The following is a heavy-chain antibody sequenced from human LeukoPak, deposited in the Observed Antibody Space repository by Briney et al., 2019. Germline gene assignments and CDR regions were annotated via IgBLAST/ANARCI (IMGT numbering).Heavy chain of an antibody. CDR1: GFIFSGSA. Sequence: GGSLRLSCAASGFIFSGSAMHWVRQASGKGLEWVGRIRSKANSYATAYAASVKGRFTISRDDSKNTAYLQMNSLKTEDTAVYYCTRRTIPQRVWFGGNDAFDIWGQGTMVTVSS. D-gene: IGHD3-10*01. CDR3: TRRTIPQRVWFGGNDAFDI. CDR2: IRSKANSYAT. V-gene: IGHV3-73*01. J-gene: IGHJ3*02.